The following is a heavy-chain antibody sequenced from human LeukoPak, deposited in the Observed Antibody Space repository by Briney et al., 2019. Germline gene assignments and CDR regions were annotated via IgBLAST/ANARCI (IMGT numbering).Heavy chain of an antibody. CDR1: GFTFSSYA. Sequence: GRSLTLSCAASGFTFSSYAMHWVRQAPGKGLEWVAVISYDGSNKYYADSVKGRFTISRDNSKNTLYLQMNSLRAEDTAVYYCARDVMSSSWYNYYYGMDVWGQGTTVTVSS. D-gene: IGHD6-13*01. J-gene: IGHJ6*02. CDR2: ISYDGSNK. CDR3: ARDVMSSSWYNYYYGMDV. V-gene: IGHV3-30*04.